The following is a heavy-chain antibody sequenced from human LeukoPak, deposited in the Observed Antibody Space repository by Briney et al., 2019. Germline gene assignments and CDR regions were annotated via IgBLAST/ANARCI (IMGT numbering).Heavy chain of an antibody. D-gene: IGHD6-19*01. J-gene: IGHJ3*02. V-gene: IGHV3-21*04. CDR3: AKASSQWLVLGDAFDI. CDR1: GFTFSSYS. Sequence: PGGSLRLSCAASGFTFSSYSMNWVRQAPGKGLEWVSSISSSSSYIYYADSVKGRFTISRDNAKNSLYLQMNSLRAEDTALYYCAKASSQWLVLGDAFDIWGQGTMVTVSS. CDR2: ISSSSSYI.